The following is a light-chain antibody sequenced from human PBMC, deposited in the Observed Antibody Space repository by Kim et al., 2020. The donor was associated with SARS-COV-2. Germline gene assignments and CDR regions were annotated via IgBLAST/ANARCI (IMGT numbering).Light chain of an antibody. CDR3: NSRDSNDNVV. V-gene: IGLV3-19*01. CDR1: SLRSYY. CDR2: GKN. Sequence: VALGQTVRITCKGDSLRSYYATWYQQKPGHAPIVVIYGKNNRPSGIPDRFSGSSSGNTASLTITGTQAGDEADYYWNSRDSNDNVVFGGGTKLTV. J-gene: IGLJ2*01.